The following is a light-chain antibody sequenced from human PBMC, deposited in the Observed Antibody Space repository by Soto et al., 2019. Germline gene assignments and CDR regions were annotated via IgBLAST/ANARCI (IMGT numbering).Light chain of an antibody. Sequence: DIEMTQSPDSLAVSLGGRATINCKSSQSVLYTSNNKHYLAWYQQKPGQPPKVLINGASTRESGVPDRVSGSGSGTDIALTISCLQAEEVAVYICQKYYSTPMFGQGTK. CDR3: QKYYSTPM. CDR2: GAS. J-gene: IGKJ1*01. CDR1: QSVLYTSNNKHY. V-gene: IGKV4-1*01.